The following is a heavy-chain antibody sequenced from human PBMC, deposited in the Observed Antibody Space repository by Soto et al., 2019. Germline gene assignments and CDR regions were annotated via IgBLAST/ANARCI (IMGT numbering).Heavy chain of an antibody. CDR3: ARGSYCSSSSCAVYYMDV. D-gene: IGHD2-2*01. J-gene: IGHJ6*03. V-gene: IGHV4-34*01. Sequence: QVQLQQWGAGLLKPSETLSLTCAVYGGSFSGYYWTWIRQPPGRGLEWIGEINHSGRTNYNPSLKSRVTISVDTSKNQFSLKLSYVTAADTAVYYCARGSYCSSSSCAVYYMDVWGKGTTVTVSS. CDR1: GGSFSGYY. CDR2: INHSGRT.